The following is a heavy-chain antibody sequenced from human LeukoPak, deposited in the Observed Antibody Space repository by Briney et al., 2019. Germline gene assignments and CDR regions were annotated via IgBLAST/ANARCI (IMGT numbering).Heavy chain of an antibody. CDR1: GFTSSSYD. J-gene: IGHJ3*02. Sequence: GGSLRLSCAASGFTSSSYDMHWVRQATGKGLEWVSAIGTAGDTYYPGSVKARFTISRENAKNSLYLQMNSLRAGDTAVYYCARAGLAYDSSGYYLRDDAFDIWGQGTMVTVSS. D-gene: IGHD3-22*01. V-gene: IGHV3-13*01. CDR2: IGTAGDT. CDR3: ARAGLAYDSSGYYLRDDAFDI.